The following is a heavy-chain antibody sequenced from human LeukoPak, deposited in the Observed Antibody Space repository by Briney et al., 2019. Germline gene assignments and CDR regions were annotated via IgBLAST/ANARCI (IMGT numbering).Heavy chain of an antibody. V-gene: IGHV3-21*01. CDR1: GFTFSTYS. J-gene: IGHJ4*02. CDR2: ISGGGSYI. Sequence: GGSLRLSCAASGFTFSTYSMNWVRQAPGKGLEWVSFISGGGSYIYYAESVKGRFTISRDNAKNSLYLQMNSLRAEDTAVYYCARRRSSGWYDYWGQGTLVTVSS. CDR3: ARRRSSGWYDY. D-gene: IGHD6-19*01.